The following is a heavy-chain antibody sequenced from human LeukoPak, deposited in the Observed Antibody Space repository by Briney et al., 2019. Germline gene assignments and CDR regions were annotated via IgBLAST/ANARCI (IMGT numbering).Heavy chain of an antibody. J-gene: IGHJ5*02. Sequence: ASVKVSCKASGYTFSDYFMHWLRQSPGQGLEWMGWINPKTGGTTYAQNFQGRVTMTRDMSITTAYMDLSRLRSDDTAVYYCTRAFEYGWFDPWGQGTLVIVSS. D-gene: IGHD4-17*01. CDR2: INPKTGGT. CDR3: TRAFEYGWFDP. CDR1: GYTFSDYF. V-gene: IGHV1-2*02.